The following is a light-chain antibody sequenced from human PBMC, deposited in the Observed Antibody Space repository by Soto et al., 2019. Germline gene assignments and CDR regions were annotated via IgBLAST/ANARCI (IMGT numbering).Light chain of an antibody. Sequence: DIQMTQSPSSLSASVGDRVTITCRASQSISNDLNWYQHNPGTAPKLLIYAMSSVQSGVPSRFSGSGSGTDFTLTISSLQPEDFATYFCQQSHNTPFTFGPGTKVDIK. V-gene: IGKV1-39*01. CDR3: QQSHNTPFT. J-gene: IGKJ3*01. CDR1: QSISND. CDR2: AMS.